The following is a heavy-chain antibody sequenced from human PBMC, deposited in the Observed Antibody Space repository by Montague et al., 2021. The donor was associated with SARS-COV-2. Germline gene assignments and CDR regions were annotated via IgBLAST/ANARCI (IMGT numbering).Heavy chain of an antibody. CDR3: ARDRLRSGWFDP. J-gene: IGHJ5*02. CDR2: IYYTANT. D-gene: IGHD5-12*01. Sequence: SETLSLTCTVSGGSIISTTSNRGWILQPPGKRLEWIGSIYYTANTNYTPSHKTGVTISVETSKNQFSLRLRSVTAADTAVYYCARDRLRSGWFDPWGQGTLVTVSS. CDR1: GGSIISTTSN. V-gene: IGHV4-39*01.